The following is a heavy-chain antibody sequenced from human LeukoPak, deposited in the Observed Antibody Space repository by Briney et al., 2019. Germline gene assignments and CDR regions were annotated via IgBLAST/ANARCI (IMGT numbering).Heavy chain of an antibody. CDR1: GGSFSGYY. CDR3: ARDQSRRDGYNRVPLDY. D-gene: IGHD5-24*01. V-gene: IGHV4-34*01. Sequence: SETLSLTCAVYGGSFSGYYWSWIRQPPGKGLEWIGEINHSGSTNYNPSLKSRVTISVDKSKNQFSLKLSSVTAADTAVYYCARDQSRRDGYNRVPLDYWGQGTLVTVSS. CDR2: INHSGST. J-gene: IGHJ4*02.